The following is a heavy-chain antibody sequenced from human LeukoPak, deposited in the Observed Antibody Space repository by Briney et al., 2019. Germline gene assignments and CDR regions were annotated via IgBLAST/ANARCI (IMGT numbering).Heavy chain of an antibody. Sequence: SGPALVKPTQTLTLTCTFSGFSLSTSGRCVSWIRQPPGKALEWLARIDWDDDEYYSTSLKTRLTISKDTCKNQVVLTMTNMDPVDTATYYCARTTTGSGSLDYWGQGTLVTVSS. CDR3: ARTTTGSGSLDY. CDR1: GFSLSTSGRC. V-gene: IGHV2-70*11. D-gene: IGHD3-10*01. J-gene: IGHJ4*02. CDR2: IDWDDDE.